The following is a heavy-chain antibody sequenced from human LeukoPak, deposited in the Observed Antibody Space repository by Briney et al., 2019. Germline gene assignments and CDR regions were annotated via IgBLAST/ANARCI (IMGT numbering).Heavy chain of an antibody. CDR1: GYTFTSYD. J-gene: IGHJ5*02. V-gene: IGHV1-8*01. D-gene: IGHD3-10*01. CDR2: MNPNSGNT. CDR3: ARVEKRAMVRGVSCRWFDP. Sequence: SVKVSCKASGYTFTSYDINWVRQATGQGLEWMGWMNPNSGNTGYAQKFQGRVTMTRNTSISTAYMELSSLRSEDTAVYYCARVEKRAMVRGVSCRWFDPWGQGTLVTVSS.